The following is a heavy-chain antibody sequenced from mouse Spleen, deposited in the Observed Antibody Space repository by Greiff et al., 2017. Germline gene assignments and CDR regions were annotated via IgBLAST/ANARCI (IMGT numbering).Heavy chain of an antibody. CDR3: ARDRVITTVVAYYFDY. Sequence: EVKLLESGPGLVKPSQSLSLTCSVTGYSITSGYYWKWIRQFPGNKLEWMGYISYDGSNNYNPSLKNRISITRDTSKNQFFLKLNSVTTEDTATYYCARDRVITTVVAYYFDYWGQGTTLTVSS. CDR1: GYSITSGYY. J-gene: IGHJ2*01. V-gene: IGHV3-6*01. CDR2: ISYDGSN. D-gene: IGHD1-1*01.